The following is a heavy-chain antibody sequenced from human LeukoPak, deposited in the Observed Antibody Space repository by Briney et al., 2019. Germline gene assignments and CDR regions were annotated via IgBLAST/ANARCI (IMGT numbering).Heavy chain of an antibody. J-gene: IGHJ4*02. D-gene: IGHD3-9*01. CDR1: GFTFSSYE. V-gene: IGHV3-48*03. CDR2: ISSSGSTI. Sequence: GGSLRLSCAASGFTFSSYEMNWVRQAPGKGLERVSYISSSGSTIYYADSVKGRFTISRDNAKNSLYLQMNSLRAEDTAVYYCARVSVAYYDILTGGLDYWGQGTLVTVSS. CDR3: ARVSVAYYDILTGGLDY.